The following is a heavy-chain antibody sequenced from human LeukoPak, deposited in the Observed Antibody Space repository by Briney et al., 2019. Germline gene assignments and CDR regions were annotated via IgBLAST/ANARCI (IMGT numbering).Heavy chain of an antibody. CDR1: GFTFSNAW. Sequence: GGSLRLSCAASGFTFSNAWMSWVRQAQGKGLEWVGRIKSKTDGGTTDYAAPVKGRFTISRDDSKNTLYLQMNSLKTEDTAVYYCTTGPTIFRVVPRYWGQGTLVTVSS. D-gene: IGHD3-3*01. CDR3: TTGPTIFRVVPRY. V-gene: IGHV3-15*01. CDR2: IKSKTDGGTT. J-gene: IGHJ4*02.